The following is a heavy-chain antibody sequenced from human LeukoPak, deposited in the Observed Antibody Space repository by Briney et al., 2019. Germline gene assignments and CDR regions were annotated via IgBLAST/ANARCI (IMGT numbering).Heavy chain of an antibody. Sequence: ASVKVSCKASGYTFTGYYMHWVRQAPGQGLEWMGRINPNSGGTNYAQKFQGRVTMTRDTSISTAYMELSRLRSDDTAVYYCARYGDGREQWLADYWAQVTLVTVS. CDR3: ARYGDGREQWLADY. CDR1: GYTFTGYY. D-gene: IGHD6-19*01. J-gene: IGHJ4*02. V-gene: IGHV1-2*06. CDR2: INPNSGGT.